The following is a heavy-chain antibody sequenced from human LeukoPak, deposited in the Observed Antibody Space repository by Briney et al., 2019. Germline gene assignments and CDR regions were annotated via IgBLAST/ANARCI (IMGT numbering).Heavy chain of an antibody. Sequence: GGSLRLSCAASGFTFSSAWMSWVRQAPGKGLEWVGRIRSKTDGGTTDYAAPVKGRFTISRDDSKNTLYLQMNSLKTEDTAVYYCTTDSYYYGSGSYYEGYWGQGTLVTVSS. J-gene: IGHJ4*02. CDR1: GFTFSSAW. CDR2: IRSKTDGGTT. V-gene: IGHV3-15*01. CDR3: TTDSYYYGSGSYYEGY. D-gene: IGHD3-10*01.